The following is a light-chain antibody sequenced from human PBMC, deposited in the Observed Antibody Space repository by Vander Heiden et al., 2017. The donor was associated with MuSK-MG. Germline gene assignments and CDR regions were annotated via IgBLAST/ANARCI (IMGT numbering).Light chain of an antibody. CDR2: KDN. CDR1: SGSLASHY. Sequence: NFLLPQPHPVSESPGKTLTLPCTRSSGSLASHYVQWSQQLPGSAPTTVIYKDNQRPGGVAERFAGYIGRSANSATLTIPGVKAEDEADYYCQSYDGSNRGVFGGGTKLTVL. V-gene: IGLV6-57*04. CDR3: QSYDGSNRGV. J-gene: IGLJ3*02.